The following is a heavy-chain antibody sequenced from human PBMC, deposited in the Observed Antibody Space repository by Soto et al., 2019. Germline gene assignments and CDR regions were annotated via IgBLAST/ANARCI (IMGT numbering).Heavy chain of an antibody. CDR2: INRDGGST. V-gene: IGHV3-20*04. J-gene: IGHJ4*02. D-gene: IGHD4-17*01. Sequence: PGGSLRLSCAASGFTFTSYSMSWVRQAPGKGLEWVSGINRDGGSTGYADSVKDRFTISRDNAKNSLYLQMNSLRAEDTALYYCARAPGFYGDFFDYWGQGSLVTVSS. CDR1: GFTFTSYS. CDR3: ARAPGFYGDFFDY.